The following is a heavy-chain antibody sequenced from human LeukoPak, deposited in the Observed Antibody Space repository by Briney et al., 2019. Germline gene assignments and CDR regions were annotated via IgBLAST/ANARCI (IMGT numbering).Heavy chain of an antibody. Sequence: NHGESLKISCKGSGYSFTSYWIGWVRQMPGKGLEWIGIIYPGDSDTRYSPSFQGQVTISADKSISTAYLQWSSLKASDTAMYYCARRNDILTGYTDYWGQGTLVTVSS. CDR1: GYSFTSYW. CDR2: IYPGDSDT. J-gene: IGHJ4*02. CDR3: ARRNDILTGYTDY. D-gene: IGHD3-9*01. V-gene: IGHV5-51*01.